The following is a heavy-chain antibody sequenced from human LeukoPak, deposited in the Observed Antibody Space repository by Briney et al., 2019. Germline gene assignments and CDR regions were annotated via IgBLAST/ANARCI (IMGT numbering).Heavy chain of an antibody. CDR2: IYYSGST. V-gene: IGHV4-59*11. J-gene: IGHJ6*03. D-gene: IGHD6-13*01. Sequence: SETLSLTCIVSGDSITNHYWSLIRRPPGKGLEWIGYIYYSGSTNYNPSLKSRVTISVDTSKNQFSLKLSSVTAADTAVYYCARVGQQLVRNYYMDVWGKGTTVTVSS. CDR1: GDSITNHY. CDR3: ARVGQQLVRNYYMDV.